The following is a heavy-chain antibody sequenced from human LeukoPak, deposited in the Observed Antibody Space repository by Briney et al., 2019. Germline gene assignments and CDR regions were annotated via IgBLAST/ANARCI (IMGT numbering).Heavy chain of an antibody. J-gene: IGHJ4*02. D-gene: IGHD3-22*01. CDR3: ARGDEDYYDSSGPPYY. CDR1: GGSISSSSYY. V-gene: IGHV4-39*01. Sequence: SETLSLTCTVSGGSISSSSYYWGWIRQPPGKGLEWIGSIYYSGSTYYNPSLKSRVTISVDTPKNQFSLKLCSVTAADTAVYYCARGDEDYYDSSGPPYYWGQGTLVTVSS. CDR2: IYYSGST.